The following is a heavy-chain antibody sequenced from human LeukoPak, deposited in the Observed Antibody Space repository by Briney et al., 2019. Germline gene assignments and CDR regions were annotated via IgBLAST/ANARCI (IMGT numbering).Heavy chain of an antibody. CDR2: IIPIFGTA. J-gene: IGHJ4*02. V-gene: IGHV1-69*13. CDR3: ARYYDYGDYVVDY. Sequence: SVKVSCKASGGTFSSYAISWVRQAPGQGLEWVGGIIPIFGTANYAQRFQGRVTITADESTSTAYMELSSLRSEDTAVYYCARYYDYGDYVVDYWGQGTLVTVSS. D-gene: IGHD4-17*01. CDR1: GGTFSSYA.